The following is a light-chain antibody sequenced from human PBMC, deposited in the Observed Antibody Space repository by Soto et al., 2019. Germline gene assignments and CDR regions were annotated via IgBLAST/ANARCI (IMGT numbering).Light chain of an antibody. Sequence: DIQMTQSPSSLSASVGDRVTITCRASQRISNYLNWYQQKPGKAPQLLIYGASTLQSGVPSRFSGSGSGTDFTLTISALQPEDFATYSCQEGYSTSRTFGQGTTVEIK. CDR3: QEGYSTSRT. V-gene: IGKV1-39*01. J-gene: IGKJ1*01. CDR1: QRISNY. CDR2: GAS.